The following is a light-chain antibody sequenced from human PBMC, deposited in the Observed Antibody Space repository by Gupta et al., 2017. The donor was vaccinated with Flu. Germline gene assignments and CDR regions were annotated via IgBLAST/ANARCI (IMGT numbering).Light chain of an antibody. V-gene: IGLV8-61*01. Sequence: GTVTLTCGLRSVSVSTSYYPSWYQQTPGHAPRTLIYSTHSRSSGVPDRFSGSILGNKAALTITGAQADDESHYHCVLYMGSGMLFGGGTKLTVL. CDR3: VLYMGSGML. CDR1: SVSVSTSYY. CDR2: STH. J-gene: IGLJ3*02.